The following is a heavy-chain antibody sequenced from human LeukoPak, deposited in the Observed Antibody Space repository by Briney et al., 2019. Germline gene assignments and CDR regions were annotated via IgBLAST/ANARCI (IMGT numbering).Heavy chain of an antibody. Sequence: ASVKVTCKASGYTFTSYYMHWVRQAPGQGLEWMGIINPSGGSTSYAQKLQGRVTMTRDTSTSTVYMELSSLRSEDTAVYYCARTEGTDCSGGSCYFRYWGQGTLVTVSS. J-gene: IGHJ4*02. D-gene: IGHD2-15*01. CDR3: ARTEGTDCSGGSCYFRY. CDR2: INPSGGST. CDR1: GYTFTSYY. V-gene: IGHV1-46*04.